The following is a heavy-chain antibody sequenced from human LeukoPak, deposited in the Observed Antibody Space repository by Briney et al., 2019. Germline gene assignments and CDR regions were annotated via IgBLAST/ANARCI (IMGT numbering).Heavy chain of an antibody. CDR2: IKQDGSER. J-gene: IGHJ4*02. D-gene: IGHD6-19*01. CDR3: ATGAGCGY. CDR1: GFTFSSFW. Sequence: PGGSLRLSCAASGFTFSSFWMTWVRQAPGKWLEWVANIKQDGSERNYVDSVKGRFTISRDNAKNSLYLQMNTLRDEDTAVYYCATGAGCGYWGQGTLVTVSS. V-gene: IGHV3-7*03.